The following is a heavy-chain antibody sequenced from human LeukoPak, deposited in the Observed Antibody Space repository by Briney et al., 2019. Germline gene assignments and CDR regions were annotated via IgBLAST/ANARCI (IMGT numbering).Heavy chain of an antibody. V-gene: IGHV3-23*01. CDR3: AKDPHYDFWSRAFDI. J-gene: IGHJ3*02. Sequence: GGSLRFSCAASGFTFSSYAMSWVRQAPGKGLEWVSAISGSGGSTYYADSVKGRFTISRDNSKNTLYLQMNSLRAEDTAVYYCAKDPHYDFWSRAFDIWGQGTMVTVSS. CDR1: GFTFSSYA. CDR2: ISGSGGST. D-gene: IGHD3-3*01.